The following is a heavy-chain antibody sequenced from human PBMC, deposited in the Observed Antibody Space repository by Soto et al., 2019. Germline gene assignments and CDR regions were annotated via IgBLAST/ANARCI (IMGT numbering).Heavy chain of an antibody. CDR3: ARTPLL. J-gene: IGHJ4*02. D-gene: IGHD1-26*01. CDR1: GGSISSGGYY. Sequence: QVQLQESGPGLVKPSQTLSLTCTVSGGSISSGGYYWSWIRQHPGKGLEWIGYIYYSGSTYYNYYNPSLKSRVTISVDTSKNQFSLKLSSVTAADPAVYYCARTPLLWGQGTLVTVSS. V-gene: IGHV4-31*03. CDR2: IYYSGSTYYN.